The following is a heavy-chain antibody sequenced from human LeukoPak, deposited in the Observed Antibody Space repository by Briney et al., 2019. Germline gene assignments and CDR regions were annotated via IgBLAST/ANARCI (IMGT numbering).Heavy chain of an antibody. CDR2: IYYSGST. CDR3: ARAGQWLVGDFHY. CDR1: GGSISSYY. V-gene: IGHV4-59*01. J-gene: IGHJ4*02. Sequence: SETLSLTCTVSGGSISSYYWSWIRQPPGKGLEWIGYIYYSGSTNYNPSLKSRVTISVDTSKNQFSLKLSSVTAADTAVYYCARAGQWLVGDFHYGGQGTLVTVSS. D-gene: IGHD6-19*01.